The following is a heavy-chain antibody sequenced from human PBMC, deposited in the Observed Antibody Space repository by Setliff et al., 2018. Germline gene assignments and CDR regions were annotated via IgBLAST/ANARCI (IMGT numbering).Heavy chain of an antibody. D-gene: IGHD4-17*01. Sequence: ASVKVSCKASGDTSTTYAIHWVRQAPGQGLEWMGWINAGNGNIRYSQNFQGRVTITRDTSASTAYMELSSLTSEDTAVYYCARMVTGDSGEHWHFGLWGRGTLVTVSS. CDR3: ARMVTGDSGEHWHFGL. J-gene: IGHJ2*01. V-gene: IGHV1-3*01. CDR2: INAGNGNI. CDR1: GDTSTTYA.